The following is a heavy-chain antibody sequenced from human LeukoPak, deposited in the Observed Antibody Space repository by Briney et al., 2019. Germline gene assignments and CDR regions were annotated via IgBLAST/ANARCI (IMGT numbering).Heavy chain of an antibody. J-gene: IGHJ6*02. D-gene: IGHD4-17*01. CDR1: GGTFISYA. CDR3: ARDTDNYYYYGMDV. V-gene: IGHV1-69*13. Sequence: ASVKVSCKASGGTFISYAISWVRQAPGQGLEWMGGIIPIFGTANYAQKFQGRVTITADESTSTAYMELSSLRSEDTAVYYCARDTDNYYYYGMDVWGQGTTVTVSS. CDR2: IIPIFGTA.